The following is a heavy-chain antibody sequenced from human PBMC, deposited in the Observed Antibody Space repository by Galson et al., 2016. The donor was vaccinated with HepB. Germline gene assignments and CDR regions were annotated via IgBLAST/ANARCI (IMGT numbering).Heavy chain of an antibody. Sequence: SLRLSCAASGFAFCSYWMYWVRQPPGKGLVWVSRINSDGSRRTYADSVKGRFTISRDNARNTLYLQMDSLRAEDTAVYYCARGGYDGYEIDYWGQGTLVSVSS. CDR2: INSDGSRR. V-gene: IGHV3-74*01. D-gene: IGHD5-12*01. CDR3: ARGGYDGYEIDY. CDR1: GFAFCSYW. J-gene: IGHJ4*02.